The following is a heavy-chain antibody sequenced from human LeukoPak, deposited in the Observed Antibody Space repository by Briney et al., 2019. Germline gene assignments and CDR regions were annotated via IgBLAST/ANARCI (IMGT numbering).Heavy chain of an antibody. D-gene: IGHD4-11*01. V-gene: IGHV3-23*01. Sequence: PGGSLRLSCVGSGFTFSSYYMNWVRQAPGKGLEWVSAISGSGGSTYYADSVKGRFTISRDNSKNTLYLQMNSLRAEDTAVYYCAKEGASNFGFDYWGQGTLVTVSS. J-gene: IGHJ4*02. CDR3: AKEGASNFGFDY. CDR2: ISGSGGST. CDR1: GFTFSSYY.